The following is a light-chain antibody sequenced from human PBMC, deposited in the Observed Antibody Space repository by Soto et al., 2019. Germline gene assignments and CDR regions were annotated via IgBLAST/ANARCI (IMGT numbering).Light chain of an antibody. V-gene: IGKV1-33*01. CDR3: QQYDNFPPLT. CDR2: DAS. Sequence: DIQLTQSPSSLSASVGDRVTITCQASQDIRNYLNWYQQKPGKAPKLLIYDASNLKTGVPSRFSGSGSGTEFILTISSLQPEDIATYYCQQYDNFPPLTFGGGTKVEI. CDR1: QDIRNY. J-gene: IGKJ4*01.